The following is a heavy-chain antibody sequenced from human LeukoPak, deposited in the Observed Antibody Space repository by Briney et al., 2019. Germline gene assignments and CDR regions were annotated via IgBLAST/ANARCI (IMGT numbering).Heavy chain of an antibody. CDR3: ARGPRSSGWYYFDY. D-gene: IGHD6-19*01. Sequence: PSETLSLTCTVSGGSISSSSYYWGWIRQPPGKGLEWIGSIYYSGSTYYNPSLKSRVTISVDTSKNQFSLKLSSVTAADTAVYYCARGPRSSGWYYFDYWGQGTPVTVSS. CDR2: IYYSGST. J-gene: IGHJ4*02. CDR1: GGSISSSSYY. V-gene: IGHV4-39*07.